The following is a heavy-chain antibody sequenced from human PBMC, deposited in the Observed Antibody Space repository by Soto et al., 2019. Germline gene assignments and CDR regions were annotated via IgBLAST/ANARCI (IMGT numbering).Heavy chain of an antibody. CDR3: ARGNYDDSSGYYPFFEY. V-gene: IGHV4-59*01. D-gene: IGHD3-22*01. J-gene: IGHJ4*02. CDR1: GGSISTYF. CDR2: IYYSGST. Sequence: PSETLSLTCTVSGGSISTYFWTWFRQPPGKGLEWIGYIYYSGSTNYNPSLKSRVTMSVDTSKNQFSLKLSSVTAADTAVYYCARGNYDDSSGYYPFFEYWGQGTLVTVSS.